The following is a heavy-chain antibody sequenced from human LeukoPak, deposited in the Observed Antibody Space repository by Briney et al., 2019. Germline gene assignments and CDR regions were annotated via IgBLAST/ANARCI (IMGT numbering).Heavy chain of an antibody. D-gene: IGHD2-2*01. CDR3: AKDQALSLSSSRALDY. J-gene: IGHJ4*02. V-gene: IGHV3-53*01. CDR2: IYSGGST. Sequence: GGSLRLSCAASGFTVSSNYMSWVHQAPGKGLEWVSVIYSGGSTYYADSVKGRFTISRDNSKNTLYLQMNSLRAEDTALYYCAKDQALSLSSSRALDYWGQGTLVTVSS. CDR1: GFTVSSNY.